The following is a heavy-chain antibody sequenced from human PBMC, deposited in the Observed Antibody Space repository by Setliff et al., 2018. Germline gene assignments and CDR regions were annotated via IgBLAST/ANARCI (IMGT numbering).Heavy chain of an antibody. D-gene: IGHD3-16*01. Sequence: ASVKVSCKASGGIFNSFSITRVRQAPGQRLEWMGWINPKTGGTNLAQKFQGWVSMTRDTSITTAYMELSRLTSDDMAVYFCARSDHLVVDGFDVWGQGTMVTVSS. CDR1: GGIFNSFS. J-gene: IGHJ3*01. CDR2: INPKTGGT. CDR3: ARSDHLVVDGFDV. V-gene: IGHV1-2*04.